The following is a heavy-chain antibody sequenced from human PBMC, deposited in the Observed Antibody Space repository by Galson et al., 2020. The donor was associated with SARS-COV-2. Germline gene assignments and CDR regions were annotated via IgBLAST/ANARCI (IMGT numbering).Heavy chain of an antibody. CDR1: GYTFIRFY. D-gene: IGHD2-21*01. V-gene: IGHV1-46*04. CDR2: INPSGDIT. CDR3: AREWGDINSSVFDY. Sequence: ASVKVSCKASGYTFIRFYIHWVRQAPGQGLEWMGGINPSGDITSYAQKLRGRVTVTRDMSTQTVYMELSSLTSEDTAVYYCAREWGDINSSVFDYWGQGSLVVVSS. J-gene: IGHJ4*02.